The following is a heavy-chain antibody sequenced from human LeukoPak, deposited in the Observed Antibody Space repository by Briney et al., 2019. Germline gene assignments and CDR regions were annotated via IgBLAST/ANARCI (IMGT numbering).Heavy chain of an antibody. CDR2: ISGSGGST. J-gene: IGHJ6*02. Sequence: GGSPRLSCAASEFTFSSYAMSWVRQAPGKGLEWVSAISGSGGSTDCADSVKGRFTISRDNSKNTLYLQMNSLRPEDTAVYYRAKHSSSGYPPYGMDVWGQGTTVTVSS. V-gene: IGHV3-23*01. D-gene: IGHD6-13*01. CDR1: EFTFSSYA. CDR3: AKHSSSGYPPYGMDV.